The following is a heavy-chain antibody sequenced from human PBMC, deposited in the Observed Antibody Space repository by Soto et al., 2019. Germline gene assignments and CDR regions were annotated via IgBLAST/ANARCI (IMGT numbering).Heavy chain of an antibody. V-gene: IGHV4-34*01. D-gene: IGHD4-17*01. CDR1: GGSFSGYY. CDR3: ARDSDDDGDYQIDYGMDV. Sequence: QGQLQQCGAGLLKPSETLSLTCAVYGGSFSGYYWSWIRQPPGKGLEWIGEINHSGSTNYNPSLTSRVTISVDTAKNQFSLKLSSVTAADTAVYYCARDSDDDGDYQIDYGMDVWGQGTTVTVSS. J-gene: IGHJ6*02. CDR2: INHSGST.